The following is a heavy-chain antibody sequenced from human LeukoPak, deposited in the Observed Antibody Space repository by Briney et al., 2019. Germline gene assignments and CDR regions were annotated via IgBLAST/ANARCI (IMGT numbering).Heavy chain of an antibody. CDR1: GFTFSSYG. CDR2: IWYDGSNK. V-gene: IGHV3-33*01. Sequence: PGGSLRLSCAASGFTFSSYGMHWVRQAPGKGLEWVAVIWYDGSNKYYADSVKGRFTISRDNSKNTLYLQMNSLRAEDTAVYYCARERERSYCGGDCYPDYWGQGTLVTVSS. CDR3: ARERERSYCGGDCYPDY. J-gene: IGHJ4*02. D-gene: IGHD2-21*02.